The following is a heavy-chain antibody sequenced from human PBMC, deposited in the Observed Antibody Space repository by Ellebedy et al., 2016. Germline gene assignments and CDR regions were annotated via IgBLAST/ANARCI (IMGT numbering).Heavy chain of an antibody. J-gene: IGHJ5*02. CDR1: GYTFTGYY. Sequence: ASVKVSXKASGYTFTGYYMHWVRQAPGQGLEWMGWISAYNGNTNYAQKLQGRVTMTTDTSTSTAYMELRSLRSDDTAVYYCARDPGTGTTAWPHWFDPWGQGTLVTVSS. D-gene: IGHD1-1*01. V-gene: IGHV1-18*04. CDR3: ARDPGTGTTAWPHWFDP. CDR2: ISAYNGNT.